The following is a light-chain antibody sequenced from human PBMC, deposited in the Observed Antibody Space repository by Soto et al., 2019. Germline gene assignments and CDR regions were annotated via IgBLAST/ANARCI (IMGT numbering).Light chain of an antibody. Sequence: DIQMTQSPSSLSASVGDRITITCRASQSISSYLNWYQQKPGKAPKLLIYAASSLQSGVPSNFSGSGSGTDFTLTISSLQPEDFATYYCQQSYSTPRTFGQGTKLEIK. CDR2: AAS. J-gene: IGKJ2*01. V-gene: IGKV1-39*01. CDR1: QSISSY. CDR3: QQSYSTPRT.